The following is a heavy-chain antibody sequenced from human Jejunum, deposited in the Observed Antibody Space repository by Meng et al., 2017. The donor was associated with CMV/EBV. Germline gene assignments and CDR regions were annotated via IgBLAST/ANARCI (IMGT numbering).Heavy chain of an antibody. CDR3: ARDMGSHAFDV. Sequence: APGQGLEWMGWMNPGRGATTYSRKFQGRITMTRDTSSNTAYMELNSLRSDDTARYYCARDMGSHAFDVWGQGTLVTVSS. CDR2: MNPGRGAT. V-gene: IGHV1-2*02. J-gene: IGHJ3*01. D-gene: IGHD1-26*01.